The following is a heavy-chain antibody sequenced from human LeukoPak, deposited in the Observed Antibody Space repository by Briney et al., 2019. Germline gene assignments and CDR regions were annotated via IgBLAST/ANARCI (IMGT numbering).Heavy chain of an antibody. V-gene: IGHV3-23*01. CDR2: ISGSGDNT. CDR3: AKGSYYDSSGSFYFDY. CDR1: GFTFGKYW. D-gene: IGHD3-22*01. Sequence: GGSLRLSCVASGFTFGKYWMSWVRQAPGKGLEWVSGISGSGDNTYYADSVKGRFTISRDNSKNTLYVQVNSLGTEDTAAYYCAKGSYYDSSGSFYFDYWGQGTLVTVSS. J-gene: IGHJ4*02.